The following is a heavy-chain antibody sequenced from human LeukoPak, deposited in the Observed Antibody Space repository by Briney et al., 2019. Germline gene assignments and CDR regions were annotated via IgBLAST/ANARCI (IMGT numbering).Heavy chain of an antibody. Sequence: GGSLRLSCAASGFTFSSYAMSWVRQAPGKGLEWVSGISGSGDNTYYADSVKGRFTISRDNSKNALYVQVNSLGTEDTAAYYCAKGSYYDSSGSFYFDYRGQGTLVTVSS. J-gene: IGHJ4*02. CDR2: ISGSGDNT. V-gene: IGHV3-23*01. CDR1: GFTFSSYA. CDR3: AKGSYYDSSGSFYFDY. D-gene: IGHD3-22*01.